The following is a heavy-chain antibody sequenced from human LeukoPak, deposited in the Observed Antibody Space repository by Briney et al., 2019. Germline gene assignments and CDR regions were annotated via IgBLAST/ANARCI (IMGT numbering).Heavy chain of an antibody. CDR2: INHSGST. Sequence: SETLSLTCAVYGGSFSGYYWSWIRQPPGKGLEWIWEINHSGSTNYNPSLKSRVTISVDTSKNQFSLKLSSVTAADTAGYYCARGREEEFWSGYYNSGPDAFDIWGQGKMVTGSS. J-gene: IGHJ3*02. D-gene: IGHD3-3*01. V-gene: IGHV4-34*01. CDR1: GGSFSGYY. CDR3: ARGREEEFWSGYYNSGPDAFDI.